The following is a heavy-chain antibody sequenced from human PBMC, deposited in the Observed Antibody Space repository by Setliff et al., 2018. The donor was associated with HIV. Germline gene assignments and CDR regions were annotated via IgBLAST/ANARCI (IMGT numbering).Heavy chain of an antibody. CDR2: IDPSGSKI. CDR1: GFTFSSHA. Sequence: PGGSLRLSCTTSGFTFSSHAMSWVRQVPGKGLEWVSAIDPSGSKIFYSDSVKGRFTISRDNSKNTQYLQMNSLTAEDTAVYYCAKVDNGHCTSASCRDFDYWGQGTLVTVSS. J-gene: IGHJ4*02. CDR3: AKVDNGHCTSASCRDFDY. V-gene: IGHV3-23*01. D-gene: IGHD2-2*03.